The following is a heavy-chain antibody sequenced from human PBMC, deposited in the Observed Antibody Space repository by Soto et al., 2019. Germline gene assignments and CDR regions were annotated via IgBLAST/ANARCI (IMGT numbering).Heavy chain of an antibody. CDR1: GGTFSSYA. CDR2: IIPIFGTA. J-gene: IGHJ3*02. Sequence: SVKVSCKASGGTFSSYAISWVRQAPGQGLEWMGGIIPIFGTANYAQKFQGRVTITADESTSTAYMGLSSLRSEDTAVYYCARITNWNYALDAFDIWGQGTMVTVS. V-gene: IGHV1-69*13. CDR3: ARITNWNYALDAFDI. D-gene: IGHD1-7*01.